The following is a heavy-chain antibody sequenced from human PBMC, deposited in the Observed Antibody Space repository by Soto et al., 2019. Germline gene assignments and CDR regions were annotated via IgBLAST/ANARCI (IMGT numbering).Heavy chain of an antibody. V-gene: IGHV4-30-4*01. Sequence: QVQLQESRPGLMKPSQTLSLTCSVSGAFISTGDYYWSWLGQRPGEGLEWIGYVHYTGSTYYSSSLAGRVVISVDSPKNQISLRLTSLTAADTAVYYCARGGMITVATAAHTWFDPWGQGTLVTVSS. CDR1: GAFISTGDYY. CDR2: VHYTGST. D-gene: IGHD3-16*01. J-gene: IGHJ5*02. CDR3: ARGGMITVATAAHTWFDP.